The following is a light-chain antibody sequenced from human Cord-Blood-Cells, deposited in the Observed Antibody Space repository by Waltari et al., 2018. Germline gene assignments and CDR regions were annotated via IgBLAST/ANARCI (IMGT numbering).Light chain of an antibody. V-gene: IGKV3-11*01. CDR3: QQRSNRPLT. CDR2: DAS. Sequence: IVLTQSPATLTLCLGERATHSYRARQSDSSYLGWYQQKPGQAPRLLIYDASNRATGIPARFSGSGSGTDFTLTISSLEPEEFAVYYCQQRSNRPLTFGQGTRLDIK. CDR1: QSDSSY. J-gene: IGKJ5*01.